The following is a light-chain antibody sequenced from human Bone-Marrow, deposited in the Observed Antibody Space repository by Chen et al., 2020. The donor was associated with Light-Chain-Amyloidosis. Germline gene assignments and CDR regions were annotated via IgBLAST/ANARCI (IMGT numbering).Light chain of an antibody. CDR1: SGSSATNY. CDR2: EDD. CDR3: QSYQGSSQGV. Sequence: NFMLTQPHSVSESPGKTVIISCTRSSGSSATNYVQWYQQRPGSSPTTVSYEDDQRPSGVPELFSGSIDRSSNSASLSISGLKTEDEADYYCQSYQGSSQGVFGGGTKLTVL. J-gene: IGLJ3*02. V-gene: IGLV6-57*01.